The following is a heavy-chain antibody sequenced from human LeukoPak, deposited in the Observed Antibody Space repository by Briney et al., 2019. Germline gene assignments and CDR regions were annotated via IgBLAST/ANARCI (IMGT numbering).Heavy chain of an antibody. CDR1: SGSMSSSTFY. V-gene: IGHV4-39*01. CDR2: IYYTGST. D-gene: IGHD3-10*01. J-gene: IGHJ6*02. CDR3: ARRALYGNYYHGMDV. Sequence: ASETLSLTCTVSSGSMSSSTFYWVWIRQPPKKGLEWIGTIYYTGSTYYNPSLKSRLTISIDTSKNQFSLKLTSVTAADTAVYYCARRALYGNYYHGMDVWGQGTPVTVSS.